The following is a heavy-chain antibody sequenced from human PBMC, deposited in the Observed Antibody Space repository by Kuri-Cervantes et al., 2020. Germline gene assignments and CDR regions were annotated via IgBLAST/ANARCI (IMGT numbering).Heavy chain of an antibody. Sequence: SETLSLTCSVSGGPVSSGSYYWSWIRQPPGMGLEWIGEINHRGSTNYNPSLKSRVTISVDTSKNQFSLKLSSVTAADTAVYYCARVSRVYPFDYWGQGTLVTVSS. D-gene: IGHD5/OR15-5a*01. CDR3: ARVSRVYPFDY. CDR2: INHRGST. CDR1: GGPVSSGSYY. J-gene: IGHJ4*02. V-gene: IGHV4-61*01.